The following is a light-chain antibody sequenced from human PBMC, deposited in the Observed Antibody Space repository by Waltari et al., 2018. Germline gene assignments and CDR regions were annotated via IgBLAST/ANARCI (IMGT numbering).Light chain of an antibody. CDR1: SSNIGNDS. Sequence: QSVLTQPPSLSAAPGQKVTISCSGSSSNIGNDSVSWYQQLPGTAPKLFIYANNKRPSGIPDRFSGSKSGTSATLGITGLQTGDEADDYCGTWDTSLSALMFGGGTKLTVL. J-gene: IGLJ3*02. CDR2: ANN. V-gene: IGLV1-51*02. CDR3: GTWDTSLSALM.